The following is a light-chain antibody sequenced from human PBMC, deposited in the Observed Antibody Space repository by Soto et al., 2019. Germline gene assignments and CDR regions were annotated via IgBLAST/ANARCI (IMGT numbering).Light chain of an antibody. V-gene: IGLV2-14*01. Sequence: QSALTQPASVSGSPGQSITISCTGTSSDVGAYNYVSWYQQHPGKAPKLMIYDVNNRPSGVSNRFSGSKSGNTASLTISGLQAEDEADYYCASYTISSVVFGGGTKLTVL. CDR2: DVN. J-gene: IGLJ2*01. CDR1: SSDVGAYNY. CDR3: ASYTISSVV.